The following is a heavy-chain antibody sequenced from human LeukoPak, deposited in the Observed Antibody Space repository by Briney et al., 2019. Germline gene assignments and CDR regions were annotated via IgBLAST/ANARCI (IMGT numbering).Heavy chain of an antibody. V-gene: IGHV3-30-3*01. Sequence: PGGSLRVSCAASGFTFSSYAMHWVRQAPGKGLEWVAVISYDGSNKYYADSVKGRFTISRDNSKNTLYLQMNSLRAEDTAVYYCARDNREQQLVPPTFDYWGQGTLVTVSS. CDR3: ARDNREQQLVPPTFDY. D-gene: IGHD6-13*01. CDR2: ISYDGSNK. J-gene: IGHJ4*02. CDR1: GFTFSSYA.